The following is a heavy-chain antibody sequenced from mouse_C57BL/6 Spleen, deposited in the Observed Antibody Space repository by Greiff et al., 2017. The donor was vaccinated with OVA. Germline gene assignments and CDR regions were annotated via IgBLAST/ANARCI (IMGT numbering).Heavy chain of an antibody. Sequence: QVQLKQPGAELVKPGASVKLSCKASGYTFTSYWMQWVKQRPGQGLEWIGEIDPSDSYTNYNQKFKGKATLTVDTSSSTAYMQLSSLTSEDSAVYYCARRGCYGSSYDYFDYWGQGTTLTVSS. CDR3: ARRGCYGSSYDYFDY. J-gene: IGHJ2*01. D-gene: IGHD1-1*01. CDR2: IDPSDSYT. V-gene: IGHV1-50*01. CDR1: GYTFTSYW.